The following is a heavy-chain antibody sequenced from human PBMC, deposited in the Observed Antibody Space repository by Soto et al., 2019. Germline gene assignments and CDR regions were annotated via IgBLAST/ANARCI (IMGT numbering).Heavy chain of an antibody. V-gene: IGHV3-53*01. CDR2: IYSGGAT. J-gene: IGHJ6*02. Sequence: GGSLRLSCAAAGFSVSTSHISWVRQAPGKGLEWVSVIYSGGATHYAVSVKGRLIISRDKSKNTVDLQMNSLRAEDTAVYYCAKESGKGYYYAMDVWGQGTTVTVYS. CDR3: AKESGKGYYYAMDV. CDR1: GFSVSTSH. D-gene: IGHD2-15*01.